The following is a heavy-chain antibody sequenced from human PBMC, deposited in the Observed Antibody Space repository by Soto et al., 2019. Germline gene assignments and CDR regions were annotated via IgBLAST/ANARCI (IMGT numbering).Heavy chain of an antibody. V-gene: IGHV1-18*01. CDR3: TRVPPPPDC. CDR1: GYTFASYA. J-gene: IGHJ4*02. Sequence: QVQLVQSGAELKKPGASVKVSCKASGYTFASYAISWMRQAPGQGLEWMGWISAYNCNTNYAQKLKGRVTMTTDTSSSKAYMELRSLRSDDTDAYSCTRVPPPPDCLGLGILVTVSS. CDR2: ISAYNCNT.